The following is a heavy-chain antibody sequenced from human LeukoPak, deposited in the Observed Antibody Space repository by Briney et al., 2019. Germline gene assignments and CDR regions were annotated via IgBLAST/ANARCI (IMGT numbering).Heavy chain of an antibody. D-gene: IGHD4-23*01. CDR3: ARVGNYGGKGYFDY. CDR1: GFTFSSYA. Sequence: PGGSLRLSCAASGFTFSSYAMHWVRQAPGKGLEWVAVISYDGSNKYYADSVKGRFTISRDNSKNTLYLQMNSLRAGDTAVYYCARVGNYGGKGYFDYWGQGTLVTVSS. J-gene: IGHJ4*02. V-gene: IGHV3-30-3*01. CDR2: ISYDGSNK.